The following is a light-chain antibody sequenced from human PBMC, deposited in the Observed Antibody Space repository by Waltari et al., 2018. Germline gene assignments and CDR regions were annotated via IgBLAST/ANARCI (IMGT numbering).Light chain of an antibody. CDR3: SSYTTSSTVV. V-gene: IGLV2-18*02. J-gene: IGLJ2*01. CDR2: EVS. Sequence: QSALTQPPAVSGSPGQPVTISCNATANDIGPFHRCSWYQHPPGTAPKLKIFEVSDRPSGVPDRFSGSKSGNTASLTISGLQTEDEGDYYCSSYTTSSTVVFGGGTRLTVL. CDR1: ANDIGPFHR.